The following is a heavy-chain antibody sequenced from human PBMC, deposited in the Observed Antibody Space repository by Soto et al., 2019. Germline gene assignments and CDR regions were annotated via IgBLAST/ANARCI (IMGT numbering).Heavy chain of an antibody. CDR3: ARGNRGSYKRDPRYYYGMDV. V-gene: IGHV4-34*01. CDR1: SGTFSGYY. J-gene: IGHJ6*02. Sequence: QVQLQQWGEGLLKPSETLSLTCAVYSGTFSGYYWSWIRQPPGKGLEWIGEINHSRSTNYNPSLKSRVSISVDTSKNQFSLKLSSVTAADTAVYYCARGNRGSYKRDPRYYYGMDVWGQGTTVTVSS. D-gene: IGHD1-26*01. CDR2: INHSRST.